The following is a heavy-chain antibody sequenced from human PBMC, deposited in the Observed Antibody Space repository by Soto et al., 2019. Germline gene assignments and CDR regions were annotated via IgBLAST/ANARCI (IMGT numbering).Heavy chain of an antibody. CDR2: IYYSGST. CDR1: GGSISSSSYY. Sequence: LSLTCTVSGGSISSSSYYWGWIRQPPGKGLEWIGSIYYSGSTYYNPSLKSRVTISVDTSKNQFSLKLSSVTAADTAVYYCARADYSSGWFYFDYWGQGTLVTVSS. D-gene: IGHD6-19*01. CDR3: ARADYSSGWFYFDY. J-gene: IGHJ4*02. V-gene: IGHV4-39*01.